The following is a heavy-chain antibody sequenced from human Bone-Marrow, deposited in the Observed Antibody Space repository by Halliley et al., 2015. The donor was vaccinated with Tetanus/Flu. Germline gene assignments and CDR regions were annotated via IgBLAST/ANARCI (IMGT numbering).Heavy chain of an antibody. CDR3: ARGQQLPNRMVRYFAY. Sequence: SISSSTTYIYYSESMKGRFTIPRDNAKNSPYLQMNSLRAEDTAVYYCARGQQLPNRMVRYFAYWGQGTLVTVSS. V-gene: IGHV3-21*01. J-gene: IGHJ4*02. D-gene: IGHD6-13*01. CDR2: ISSSTTYI.